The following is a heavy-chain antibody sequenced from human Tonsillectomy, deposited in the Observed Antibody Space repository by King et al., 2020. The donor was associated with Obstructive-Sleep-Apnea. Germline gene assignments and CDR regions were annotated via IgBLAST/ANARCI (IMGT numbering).Heavy chain of an antibody. CDR1: GYTFTNYY. Sequence: QLVQSGAEVKKPGASVKVSCKASGYTFTNYYINWVRQVTGQGLEWVGGMNPNSGNTGYAQKCQGRGTMTRNTSITTVYMELSSLRSEDTAVYYCARGVYYGRNFDYWGQGTLVTVSS. CDR2: MNPNSGNT. CDR3: ARGVYYGRNFDY. V-gene: IGHV1-8*01. J-gene: IGHJ4*02. D-gene: IGHD3-16*01.